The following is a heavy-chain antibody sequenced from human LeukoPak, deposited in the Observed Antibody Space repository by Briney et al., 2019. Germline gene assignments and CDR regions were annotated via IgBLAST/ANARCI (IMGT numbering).Heavy chain of an antibody. CDR1: GGTFSSYA. Sequence: SVKVSCKASGGTFSSYAISWVRQAPGQGLEWMGGIIPIFGTANYAQKFQGRVTITADKSTSTAYMELSSLRSEDTAVYYCARDRYAGTTHLDAFDIWGQGTMVTVSS. J-gene: IGHJ3*02. D-gene: IGHD1-1*01. V-gene: IGHV1-69*06. CDR2: IIPIFGTA. CDR3: ARDRYAGTTHLDAFDI.